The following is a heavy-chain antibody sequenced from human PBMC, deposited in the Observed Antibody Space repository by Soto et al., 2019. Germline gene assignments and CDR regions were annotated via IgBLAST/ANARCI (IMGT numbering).Heavy chain of an antibody. Sequence: QVQLVQSGAEVKKPGSSVKVSCKASGGTFSSYTISWVRQAPGQGLEWMGRIIPILGIANYAQKFQGRVTITADKSTSTAYMELSSLRSEDTAVYYCASEVYCSSTSCYNVDYWGQGTLVTVSS. V-gene: IGHV1-69*02. CDR3: ASEVYCSSTSCYNVDY. J-gene: IGHJ4*02. CDR1: GGTFSSYT. CDR2: IIPILGIA. D-gene: IGHD2-2*02.